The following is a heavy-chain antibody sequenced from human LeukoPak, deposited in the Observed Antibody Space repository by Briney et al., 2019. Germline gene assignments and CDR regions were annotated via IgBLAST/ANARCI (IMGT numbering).Heavy chain of an antibody. CDR2: ISYSGST. Sequence: LETLSLTCTVSGGSISSYYWSWIRQPPGKGLEWIGYISYSGSTNYNPSLKSRVTISVDTSKNQFSLKLSSVTAADTAVYYCARARYYYDSSGPHVYYFDYWGQGTLVTVSS. V-gene: IGHV4-59*01. CDR3: ARARYYYDSSGPHVYYFDY. CDR1: GGSISSYY. J-gene: IGHJ4*02. D-gene: IGHD3-22*01.